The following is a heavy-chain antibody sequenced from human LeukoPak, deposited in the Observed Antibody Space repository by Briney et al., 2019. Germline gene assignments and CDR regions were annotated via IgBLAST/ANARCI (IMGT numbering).Heavy chain of an antibody. Sequence: GGSLRLSCAASGFTFSSSTMNWVRRAPGKGLEWVSSISSSSDYIYCADSVKGRFTISRDNAKNSLYLQMNSLIAEDTAVYYCVRIPNSANFPNWFDPWGQGTLVTVSS. CDR3: VRIPNSANFPNWFDP. J-gene: IGHJ5*02. D-gene: IGHD4/OR15-4a*01. CDR1: GFTFSSST. V-gene: IGHV3-21*01. CDR2: ISSSSDYI.